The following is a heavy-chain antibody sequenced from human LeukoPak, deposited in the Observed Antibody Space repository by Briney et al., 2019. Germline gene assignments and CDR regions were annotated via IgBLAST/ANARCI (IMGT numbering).Heavy chain of an antibody. CDR2: ISSSSSYI. CDR1: GFTFSSYS. Sequence: GGSLRLSCAASGFTFSSYSMNWVRQAPGKGLEWVSSISSSSSYIYYAVSVKGRFTISRDNAKNSLYLQMNSLRAEDTAVYYCARDYTMWGQGTLVTVSS. CDR3: ARDYTM. V-gene: IGHV3-21*01. J-gene: IGHJ4*02. D-gene: IGHD3-10*01.